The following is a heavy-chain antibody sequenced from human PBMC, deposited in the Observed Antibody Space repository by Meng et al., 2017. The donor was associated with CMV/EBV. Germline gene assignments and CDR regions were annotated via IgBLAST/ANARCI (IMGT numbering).Heavy chain of an antibody. V-gene: IGHV3-53*01. J-gene: IGHJ4*02. Sequence: GESLKISCAASGFTVSSNYMSWVRQAPGKGLEWVSVIYSGGSTYYADSVKGRFTISRDNSKNTLYPQMNSLKTEDTAVYYCTRDLTPNYWGQGTLVTVSS. CDR1: GFTVSSNY. CDR2: IYSGGST. CDR3: TRDLTPNY.